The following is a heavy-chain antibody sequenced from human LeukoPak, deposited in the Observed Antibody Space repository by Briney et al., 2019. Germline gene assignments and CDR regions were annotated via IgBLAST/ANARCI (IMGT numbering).Heavy chain of an antibody. V-gene: IGHV3-23*01. J-gene: IGHJ4*02. Sequence: GGSLRLSCAASGFTFSSYAMSWVRQAPGKGLEWVSGVSGRGDSTYNADSVRDRFTISRDNSRNTLYLQMNSLRADDTAVYYCAKAGSGWYVLEGYFDYWGQGTLVTVSS. CDR3: AKAGSGWYVLEGYFDY. CDR1: GFTFSSYA. CDR2: VSGRGDST. D-gene: IGHD6-19*01.